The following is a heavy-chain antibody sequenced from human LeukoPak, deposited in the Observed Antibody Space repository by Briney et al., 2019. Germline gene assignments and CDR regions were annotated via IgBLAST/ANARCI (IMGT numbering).Heavy chain of an antibody. Sequence: GSLRLSCAASGFTFDDYGMSWVRQAPGKGLEWVSGINWNGGSTGYADSVKGRFTISRDNAKNSLYLQMNSLRAEDTALYHRARDDGYSGSYSAPDYWGQGTLVTVSS. CDR1: GFTFDDYG. CDR3: ARDDGYSGSYSAPDY. CDR2: INWNGGST. D-gene: IGHD1-26*01. V-gene: IGHV3-20*01. J-gene: IGHJ4*02.